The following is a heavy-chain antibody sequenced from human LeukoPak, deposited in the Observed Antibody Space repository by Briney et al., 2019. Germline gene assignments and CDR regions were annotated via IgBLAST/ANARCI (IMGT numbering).Heavy chain of an antibody. CDR2: ISSSGSTI. CDR1: GFTFSSYE. CDR3: ARDLAAARGYYYCYGMDV. J-gene: IGHJ6*04. V-gene: IGHV3-48*03. D-gene: IGHD6-13*01. Sequence: GGSLRLSCAASGFTFSSYEMNWVRQAPGKGLEWVSYISSSGSTIYYADSVEGRFTISRDNAKNSLYLQMNSLRAEDTAVYYCARDLAAARGYYYCYGMDVWGKGTTVTVSS.